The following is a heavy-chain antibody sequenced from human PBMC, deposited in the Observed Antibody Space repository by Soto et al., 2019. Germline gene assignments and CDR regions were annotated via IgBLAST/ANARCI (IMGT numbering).Heavy chain of an antibody. CDR3: ARRNRGRIVGATPGYYYYGMDV. J-gene: IGHJ6*02. Sequence: ASVKVSCKASGYTFTSYGISWVRQAPGQGLEWMGWISAYNGNTNYAQKLQGRVTMTTDTSTSTAYMELRSLRADDTAVYYCARRNRGRIVGATPGYYYYGMDVWRQRTTVTVSS. CDR1: GYTFTSYG. V-gene: IGHV1-18*01. D-gene: IGHD1-26*01. CDR2: ISAYNGNT.